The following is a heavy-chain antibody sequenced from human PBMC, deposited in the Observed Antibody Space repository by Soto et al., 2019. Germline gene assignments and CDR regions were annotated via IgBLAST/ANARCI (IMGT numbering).Heavy chain of an antibody. CDR3: ARAEYYPGDNGYYYFES. D-gene: IGHD3-3*01. Sequence: GGSLRLSCAASGFTFSSESMTWLRQAPGKGLEWISFISRTSNTIYYVGSVKGRFTTSRDNGKNLLYLQMNDLGDEDTAVYYCARAEYYPGDNGYYYFESWGKGTLVTV. CDR2: ISRTSNTI. CDR1: GFTFSSES. J-gene: IGHJ4*02. V-gene: IGHV3-48*02.